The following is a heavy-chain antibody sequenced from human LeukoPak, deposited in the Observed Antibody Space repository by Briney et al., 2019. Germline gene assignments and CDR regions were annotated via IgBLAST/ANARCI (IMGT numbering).Heavy chain of an antibody. CDR2: INHDGNDI. V-gene: IGHV3-21*05. J-gene: IGHJ3*02. D-gene: IGHD1-1*01. Sequence: GGSLRLSCATSGFTFSTHSMNWARQAPGKGLEWVSYINHDGNDIYYGETVKGRFTISRDNAKNSLYLQIHTLRAEDTAVYYCAGDGTGVLPGDAFDIWSQGTMVTVSS. CDR1: GFTFSTHS. CDR3: AGDGTGVLPGDAFDI.